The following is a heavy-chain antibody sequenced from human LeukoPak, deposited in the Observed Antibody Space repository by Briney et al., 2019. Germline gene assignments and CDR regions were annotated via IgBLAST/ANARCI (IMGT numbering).Heavy chain of an antibody. Sequence: SETLSLTCTVSGGSISSGSYYWSWIRQPAGKGLEWIGRIYTSGSTNYNPSLKSRVTISVYTSKNQFSLKLSSVTAAETAVYYCARGKYYYDSSGYYRPMDVWGKGTTVTVSS. CDR3: ARGKYYYDSSGYYRPMDV. V-gene: IGHV4-61*02. J-gene: IGHJ6*03. CDR1: GGSISSGSYY. D-gene: IGHD3-22*01. CDR2: IYTSGST.